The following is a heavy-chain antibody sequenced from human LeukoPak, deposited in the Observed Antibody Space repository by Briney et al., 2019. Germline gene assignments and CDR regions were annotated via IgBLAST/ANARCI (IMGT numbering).Heavy chain of an antibody. CDR1: GFTFSGSA. D-gene: IGHD3-22*01. J-gene: IGHJ1*01. CDR2: IRSKANSYAT. CDR3: TRRAKDDSSGYYST. V-gene: IGHV3-73*01. Sequence: GWSLRLSCAASGFTFSGSAMHWVRQASGKGLEWVGRIRSKANSYATAYAASVKGRFTISRDESKNTAYLQMNSLKTEDTAVYYCTRRAKDDSSGYYSTWGQGTLLTVSS.